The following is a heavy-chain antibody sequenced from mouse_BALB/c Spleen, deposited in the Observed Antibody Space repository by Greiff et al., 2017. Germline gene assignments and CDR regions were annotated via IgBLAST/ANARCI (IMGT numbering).Heavy chain of an antibody. Sequence: VESGGGLVKPGGSLKLSCAASGFAFSSYDMSWVRQTPEKRLEWVAYISSGGGSTYYPDTVKGRFTISRDNAKNTLYLQMSSLKSEDTAMYYCARHDGNYDAMDYWGQGTSVTVSS. V-gene: IGHV5-12-1*01. D-gene: IGHD2-1*01. CDR2: ISSGGGST. CDR3: ARHDGNYDAMDY. CDR1: GFAFSSYD. J-gene: IGHJ4*01.